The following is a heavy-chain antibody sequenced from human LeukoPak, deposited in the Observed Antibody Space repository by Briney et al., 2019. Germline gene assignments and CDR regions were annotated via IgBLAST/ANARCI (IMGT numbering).Heavy chain of an antibody. CDR1: GGSISRYY. J-gene: IGHJ6*02. Sequence: PSETLSLTCTVSGGSISRYYWSWIRQPPGKGLEWIGYIYYSGSTNYNPSLKSRVTISVDPSKNQFSLKLSSVTAADTAVYYCARAGIGAAYHYHYGMDVWGQGTTVTVSS. D-gene: IGHD6-13*01. CDR3: ARAGIGAAYHYHYGMDV. CDR2: IYYSGST. V-gene: IGHV4-59*08.